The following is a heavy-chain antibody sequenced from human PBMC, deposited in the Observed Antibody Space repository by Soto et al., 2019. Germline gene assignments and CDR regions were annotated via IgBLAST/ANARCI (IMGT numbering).Heavy chain of an antibody. D-gene: IGHD6-6*01. CDR1: GFTFSSYD. J-gene: IGHJ6*02. CDR3: ARMGYSSSSVYYFYGMDV. V-gene: IGHV3-13*01. CDR2: IGTAGDT. Sequence: GGSLRLSCAASGFTFSSYDMHWVRQTTGKGLEWVSGIGTAGDTYYPGSVKGRFTISRENAKNSLYLQMNSLRAEDTAVYYCARMGYSSSSVYYFYGMDVWGQGTTVTVSS.